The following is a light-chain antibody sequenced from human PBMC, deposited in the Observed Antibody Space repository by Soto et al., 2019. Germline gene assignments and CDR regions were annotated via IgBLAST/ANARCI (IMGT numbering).Light chain of an antibody. CDR2: AAS. CDR1: QTLSINS. Sequence: EIVLTQSPDTLSLSPGERATLFCRASQTLSINSLAWYQQKPGQAPRLLIYAASTRHTGIPDRFNGSGSGTDFALTINRLEPEDFAVYFCQQYDGAPLTFGPGTKVDIX. CDR3: QQYDGAPLT. V-gene: IGKV3-20*01. J-gene: IGKJ3*01.